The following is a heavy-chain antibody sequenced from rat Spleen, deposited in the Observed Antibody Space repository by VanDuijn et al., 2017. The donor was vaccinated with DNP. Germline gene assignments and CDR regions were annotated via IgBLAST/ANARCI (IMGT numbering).Heavy chain of an antibody. CDR1: GFTFTDYH. CDR3: ARPDY. CDR2: ITYDGSGT. J-gene: IGHJ2*01. Sequence: EVQLVESGGGLVQPGRSLKLSCAASGFTFTDYHMAWVRQAPRKGLEWVATITYDGSGTYYPESVKGRLTISRDNGKSTLFLQMDSLRSEDTATYYCARPDYWGQGVMVTVSS. V-gene: IGHV5-7*01.